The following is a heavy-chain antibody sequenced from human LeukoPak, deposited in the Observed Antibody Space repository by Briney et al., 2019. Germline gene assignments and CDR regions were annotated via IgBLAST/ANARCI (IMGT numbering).Heavy chain of an antibody. CDR1: GFTFSSYS. J-gene: IGHJ4*01. V-gene: IGHV3-30-3*01. CDR2: LSSDGSNK. Sequence: GRSLRLSCAASGFTFSSYSMHWVRQAPGKGLEWVAILSSDGSNKYYAESVKDRFTISRDNSKNTLYLQMNSLRPEDTAVYYCARVYYDSTGYPGGIDCWGHGTLVTVSS. D-gene: IGHD3-22*01. CDR3: ARVYYDSTGYPGGIDC.